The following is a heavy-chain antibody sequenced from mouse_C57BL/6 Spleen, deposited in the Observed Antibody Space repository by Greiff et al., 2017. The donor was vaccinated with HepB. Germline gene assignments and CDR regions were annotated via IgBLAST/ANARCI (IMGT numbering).Heavy chain of an antibody. CDR2: IDPANGNT. D-gene: IGHD1-1*01. CDR3: ASEYYGSSYDAWFAY. CDR1: GFNIKNTY. Sequence: EVQLQQSVAELVRPGASVKLSCTASGFNIKNTYMHWVKQRPEQGLEWIGRIDPANGNTKYAPKFQGKATITADTSSNTAYLQLSSLTSEDTAIYYCASEYYGSSYDAWFAYWGQGTLVTVSA. V-gene: IGHV14-3*01. J-gene: IGHJ3*01.